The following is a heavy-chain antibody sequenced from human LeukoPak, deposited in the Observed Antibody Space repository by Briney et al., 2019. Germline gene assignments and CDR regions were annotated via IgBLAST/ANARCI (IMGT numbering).Heavy chain of an antibody. CDR3: AAIGRRGYNCTGVDY. J-gene: IGHJ4*02. D-gene: IGHD5-24*01. CDR2: ISWNSGSI. V-gene: IGHV3-9*01. Sequence: PGGSLRLSCAASGFTFDDYAMHWVRQAPGKGLEWVSGISWNSGSIGYADSVKGRFTISRDNAKNSLYLQMNSLRAEDTALYYCAAIGRRGYNCTGVDYWGQGTLVTVSS. CDR1: GFTFDDYA.